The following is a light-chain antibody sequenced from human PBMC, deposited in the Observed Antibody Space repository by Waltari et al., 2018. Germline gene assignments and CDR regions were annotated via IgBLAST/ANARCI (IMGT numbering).Light chain of an antibody. CDR3: MQHKALPRT. CDR1: QSLLHTDGYTY. CDR2: GGS. V-gene: IGKV2-40*01. Sequence: DIVMTQTPLSLPVTPGAPASISCSSSQSLLHTDGYTYLDWYLQKPGQSPQLLIYGGSNRASGVPDRFSGSGSGTDFTLKISKVEAEDVGVYYCMQHKALPRTFGQGTKVEIK. J-gene: IGKJ1*01.